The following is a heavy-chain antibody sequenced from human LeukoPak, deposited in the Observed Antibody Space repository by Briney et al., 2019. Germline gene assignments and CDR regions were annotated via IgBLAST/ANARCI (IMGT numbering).Heavy chain of an antibody. J-gene: IGHJ4*02. D-gene: IGHD3-22*01. CDR3: ARDSSGYYWD. Sequence: SETLSLTCAVYGGSFSGYYWSWIRQPPGKGLEWIGEINHSGSTNYNPSLKSRVTISVDTSKNQFSLKLSSVTAADTAVYYCARDSSGYYWDWGQGTLVTVSS. CDR1: GGSFSGYY. V-gene: IGHV4-34*09. CDR2: INHSGST.